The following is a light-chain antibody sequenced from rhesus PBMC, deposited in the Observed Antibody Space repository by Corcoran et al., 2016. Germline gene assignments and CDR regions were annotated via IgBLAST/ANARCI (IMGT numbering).Light chain of an antibody. V-gene: IGKV1-33*01. Sequence: DIQMSQSPSSLSASLGDKVTITCRASQDISNALAWYQQKPGKAPQLLSYAGSNLGDGVPSRFSGRRSGTDFTLPISSLRPEYFATYYCQQGDSAPLPFGGGTKVDLK. CDR2: AGS. J-gene: IGKJ4*01. CDR1: QDISNA. CDR3: QQGDSAPLP.